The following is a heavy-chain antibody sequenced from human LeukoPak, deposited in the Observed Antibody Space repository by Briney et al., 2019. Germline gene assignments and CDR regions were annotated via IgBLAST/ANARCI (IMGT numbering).Heavy chain of an antibody. CDR3: ARGRRGYGYVDY. J-gene: IGHJ4*02. Sequence: PSETLSLTCIVSGGSISSDNYYWSWIRQPPGEGLEEIGSFHGGLIFYKSSLTSRVTISVDTSKSQFSLKLSSVTAAGTAVYYCARGRRGYGYVDYWGQGTLVTVSS. CDR1: GGSISSDNYY. D-gene: IGHD5-18*01. CDR2: FHGGLI. V-gene: IGHV4-39*07.